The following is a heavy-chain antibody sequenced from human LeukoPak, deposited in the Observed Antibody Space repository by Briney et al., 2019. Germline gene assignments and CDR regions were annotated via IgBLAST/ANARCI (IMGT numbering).Heavy chain of an antibody. V-gene: IGHV4-4*07. D-gene: IGHD4-23*01. J-gene: IGHJ4*02. Sequence: SETLSLTCTVSGGSINSCYWCWIRQPARKGLEWIGRIYSSGSTNYNPSLKSRVSMSVDTSKNQFSLKLTSVTAADTAVYYCARGGKATVVTMWGQGILVTVSS. CDR2: IYSSGST. CDR3: ARGGKATVVTM. CDR1: GGSINSCY.